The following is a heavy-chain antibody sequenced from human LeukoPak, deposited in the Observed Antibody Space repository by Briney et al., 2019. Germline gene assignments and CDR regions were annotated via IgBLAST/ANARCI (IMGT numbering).Heavy chain of an antibody. Sequence: PSETLSLTCTVSGGSISSSSYYWGWIRQPPGKGLEWIGSIYYSGGTYYNPSLKSRVTISVDTSKNQFSLKLSSVTAADTAVYYCARRPIAAADDYWGQGTLVTVSS. V-gene: IGHV4-39*01. D-gene: IGHD6-13*01. J-gene: IGHJ4*02. CDR2: IYYSGGT. CDR3: ARRPIAAADDY. CDR1: GGSISSSSYY.